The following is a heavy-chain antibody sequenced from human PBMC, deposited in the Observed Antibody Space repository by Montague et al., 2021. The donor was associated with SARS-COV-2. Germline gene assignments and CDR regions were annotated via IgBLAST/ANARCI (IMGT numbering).Heavy chain of an antibody. Sequence: SETLSLTCTVSGGSISSESYFWVWFRQPPGKGLEWIGTLYFSGSTYYDPSLKSRVTISVDTSKNQFSLKLSSVTAADTAVYYCANYCSSTNRGGYWGQGTLVTVSS. CDR2: LYFSGST. V-gene: IGHV4-39*01. D-gene: IGHD2-2*01. J-gene: IGHJ4*02. CDR1: GGSISSESYF. CDR3: ANYCSSTNRGGY.